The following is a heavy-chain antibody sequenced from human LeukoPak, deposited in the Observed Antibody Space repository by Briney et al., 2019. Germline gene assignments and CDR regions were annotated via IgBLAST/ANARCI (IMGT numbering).Heavy chain of an antibody. CDR1: GDSINTSNYF. D-gene: IGHD1-26*01. J-gene: IGHJ4*02. Sequence: SETLSLTCTVSGDSINTSNYFWGWIRQSTGKGLEWIGNIYYIGTSDYNPSLKSRVTISIDTSKNQFSLNLGSVTAADTAFYYCARHRSGSYIRYFDFWGQGALVTVSS. CDR3: ARHRSGSYIRYFDF. V-gene: IGHV4-39*01. CDR2: IYYIGTS.